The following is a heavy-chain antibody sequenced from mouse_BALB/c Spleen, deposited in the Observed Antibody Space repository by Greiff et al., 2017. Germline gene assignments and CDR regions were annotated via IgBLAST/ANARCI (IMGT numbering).Heavy chain of an antibody. D-gene: IGHD1-1*01. CDR2: ISCYNGAT. V-gene: IGHV1S34*01. CDR3: ARYYGSSYYAMDY. CDR1: GYSFTGYY. J-gene: IGHJ4*01. Sequence: LVKTGASVKISCKASGYSFTGYYMHWVKQSHGKSLEWIGYISCYNGATSYNQKFKGKATFTVDTSSSTAYMQFNSLTSEDSAVYYCARYYGSSYYAMDYWGQGTSVTVSS.